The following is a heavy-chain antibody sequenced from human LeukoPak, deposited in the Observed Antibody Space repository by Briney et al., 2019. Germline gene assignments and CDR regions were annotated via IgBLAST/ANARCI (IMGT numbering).Heavy chain of an antibody. D-gene: IGHD2-2*01. V-gene: IGHV1-2*02. J-gene: IGHJ5*02. CDR1: GFTFTGYY. CDR3: ARGTSFQYNWFDP. Sequence: ASVKVSCKASGFTFTGYYMHWVRQAPGQGLEWMGWINPNSGGTNYAQKFQGRVTMTRDTSISTAYMELSRQRSDDTAVYYCARGTSFQYNWFDPWGQGTLVTVSS. CDR2: INPNSGGT.